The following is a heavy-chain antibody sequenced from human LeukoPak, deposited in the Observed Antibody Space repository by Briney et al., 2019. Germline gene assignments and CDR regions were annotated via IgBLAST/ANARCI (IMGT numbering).Heavy chain of an antibody. D-gene: IGHD3-10*01. J-gene: IGHJ4*02. V-gene: IGHV3-21*01. CDR1: GGSVSSGSYY. Sequence: PSETLSLTCTVSGGSVSSGSYYWSWIRQTPGKGLEWVSSISSGSNYIYYADSVKGRFIISRDNAENSLHLQMNSLRAEDTAVYYCARDGWPGSSYYRPFDYWGQGTLVTVSS. CDR2: ISSGSNYI. CDR3: ARDGWPGSSYYRPFDY.